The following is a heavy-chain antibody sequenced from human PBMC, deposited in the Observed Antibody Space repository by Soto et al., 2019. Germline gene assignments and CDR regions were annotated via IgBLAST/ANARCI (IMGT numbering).Heavy chain of an antibody. D-gene: IGHD2-15*01. Sequence: SETLSLTCIISGDSTSNYYCSWIRQSPGKGLEWIGYISYSGNTNYNPSLKSRVTISVDTSKDQLPLKVTSVTAADTAMYYCACLRGKRGSPIDYWGQGTQVTVSS. CDR2: ISYSGNT. CDR3: ACLRGKRGSPIDY. V-gene: IGHV4-59*01. CDR1: GDSTSNYY. J-gene: IGHJ4*02.